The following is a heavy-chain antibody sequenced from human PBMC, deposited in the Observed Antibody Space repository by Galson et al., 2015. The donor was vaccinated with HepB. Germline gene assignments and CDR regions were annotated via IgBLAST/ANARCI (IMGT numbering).Heavy chain of an antibody. D-gene: IGHD2-15*01. CDR3: ARGEGFLDY. CDR1: GYIFNNYA. Sequence: SVKVSCKASGYIFNNYAICWVRQAPGQGFEWMGWITTYSGNTNYAQKFQGRVTMTTDTSTSTAYMELRSLRSDDTAVYYCARGEGFLDYWGQGTLVTVSS. J-gene: IGHJ4*02. V-gene: IGHV1-18*04. CDR2: ITTYSGNT.